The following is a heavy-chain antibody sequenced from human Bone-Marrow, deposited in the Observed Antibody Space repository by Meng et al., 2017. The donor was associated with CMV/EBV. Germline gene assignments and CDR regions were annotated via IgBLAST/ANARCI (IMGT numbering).Heavy chain of an antibody. V-gene: IGHV1-2*02. CDR2: INPNSGGT. CDR3: ARDLTGYCSSTSCYTSHYYYGMDV. D-gene: IGHD2-2*02. Sequence: ASVKVSCKTSGYTFIDYYMHWVRQAPGQGLEWMGWINPNSGGTNYAQKFQGRVTMTRDTSISTAYMELSRLRSDDTAVYYCARDLTGYCSSTSCYTSHYYYGMDVWGQGTTVTVSS. CDR1: GYTFIDYY. J-gene: IGHJ6*02.